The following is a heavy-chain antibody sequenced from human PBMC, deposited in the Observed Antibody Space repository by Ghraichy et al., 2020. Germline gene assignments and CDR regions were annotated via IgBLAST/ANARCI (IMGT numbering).Heavy chain of an antibody. CDR2: IHHSGST. D-gene: IGHD5-18*01. J-gene: IGHJ3*02. V-gene: IGHV4-34*01. CDR1: GGSFSGYY. Sequence: SETLSLTCAVYGGSFSGYYWSWIRQPPGKGLEWIGEIHHSGSTNYNPSLKSRVTISVDTSKNQFSLKLSSVTAADTAVYYCARAGKDTAMVTGAFDIWGQGTMVTVSS. CDR3: ARAGKDTAMVTGAFDI.